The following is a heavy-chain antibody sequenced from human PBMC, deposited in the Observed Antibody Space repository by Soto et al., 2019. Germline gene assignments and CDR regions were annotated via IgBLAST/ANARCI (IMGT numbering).Heavy chain of an antibody. CDR2: INPNSGGT. Sequence: QVQLVQSGAEVKKPGASVKVSCKASGYTFTGYYMHWVRQAPGQGLEWMGWINPNSGGTNYAQKFQGRVTMTRDTSISTAYMELRSLRSDDTAVYYCARAGIAAADSYYYYGMDVWGQGTTVTVSS. D-gene: IGHD6-13*01. J-gene: IGHJ6*02. CDR3: ARAGIAAADSYYYYGMDV. V-gene: IGHV1-2*02. CDR1: GYTFTGYY.